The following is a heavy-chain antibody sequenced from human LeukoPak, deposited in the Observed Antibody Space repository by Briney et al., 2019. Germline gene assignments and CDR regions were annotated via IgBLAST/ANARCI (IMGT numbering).Heavy chain of an antibody. V-gene: IGHV3-15*01. CDR1: GFTFSNAW. Sequence: GGSLRLSCAASGFTFSNAWMSRVRQAPGKGLEWVGRIKSKIDGGTTDYAAPVKGRFTISRDDSKNTLYLQMSSLKTEDTAVYYCTTPTIWGQGTLVTVSS. CDR3: TTPTI. J-gene: IGHJ4*02. CDR2: IKSKIDGGTT. D-gene: IGHD4/OR15-4a*01.